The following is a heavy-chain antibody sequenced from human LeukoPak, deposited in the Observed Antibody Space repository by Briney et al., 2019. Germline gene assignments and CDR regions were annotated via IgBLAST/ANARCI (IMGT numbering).Heavy chain of an antibody. Sequence: PSETLSLTCTVSGGSISSYYWSWIRQPPGKGLEWIGYIYYSGGTNYNPSLKSRVTISVDTSKNQFSLKLSSVTAADTAVYYCAREVFAYMDVWGKGTTVTVSS. V-gene: IGHV4-59*01. CDR3: AREVFAYMDV. CDR1: GGSISSYY. J-gene: IGHJ6*03. CDR2: IYYSGGT.